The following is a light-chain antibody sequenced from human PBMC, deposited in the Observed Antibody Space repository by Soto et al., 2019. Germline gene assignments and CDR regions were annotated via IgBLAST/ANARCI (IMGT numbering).Light chain of an antibody. CDR2: DVS. CDR1: SSDVGGYDY. Sequence: QSALTQPASVSGSPGQSITISCTGTSSDVGGYDYVSWYQQHPGKAPKLMFYDVSNRPSGVSNRFSGSKSGNTASLTISGLQAEDEAEYYCSSYTSSSTPVFGGGTKLTVL. CDR3: SSYTSSSTPV. V-gene: IGLV2-14*01. J-gene: IGLJ2*01.